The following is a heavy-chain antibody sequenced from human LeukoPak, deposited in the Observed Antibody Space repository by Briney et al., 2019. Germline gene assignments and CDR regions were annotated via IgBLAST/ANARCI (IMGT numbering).Heavy chain of an antibody. CDR3: ARDIGGSYTAIDY. D-gene: IGHD1-26*01. CDR1: GFTFSTYS. V-gene: IGHV3-48*04. CDR2: ISSSSSII. J-gene: IGHJ4*02. Sequence: GGSLRLPCAASGFTFSTYSMNRVRQAPGKGLEWVSFISSSSSIINYVDSVRGRFTISRDNAKNSLYLQMNSLRAEDTAVYYCARDIGGSYTAIDYWGQGTLVTVSS.